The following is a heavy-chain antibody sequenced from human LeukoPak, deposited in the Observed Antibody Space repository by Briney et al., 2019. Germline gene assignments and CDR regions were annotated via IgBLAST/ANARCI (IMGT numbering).Heavy chain of an antibody. CDR2: ISGSGGST. CDR3: ANHYGNRYYAPSD. V-gene: IGHV3-23*01. J-gene: IGHJ4*02. Sequence: GGSLRLSCAASGFTFSSYEMNWVRQAPGKGLEWVSAISGSGGSTYYADSVKGRFTISRDNSKNTLYLQMNSLRAEDTAVYYCANHYGNRYYAPSDWGQGTLVTVSS. D-gene: IGHD2-2*01. CDR1: GFTFSSYE.